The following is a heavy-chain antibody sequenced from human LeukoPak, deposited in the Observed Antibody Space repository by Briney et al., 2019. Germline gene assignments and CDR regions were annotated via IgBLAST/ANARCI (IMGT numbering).Heavy chain of an antibody. V-gene: IGHV7-4-1*02. CDR1: GYTFTSYA. CDR3: ARVKNYDFWSGPLFDY. J-gene: IGHJ4*02. Sequence: ASVKVSCKASGYTFTSYAMNWVRQAPGRGLEWMGWINTNTGNPTYAQGFTGRFVFSLDTSVSTAYLQISSLKAEDTAVYYCARVKNYDFWSGPLFDYWGQGTLVTVSS. D-gene: IGHD3-3*01. CDR2: INTNTGNP.